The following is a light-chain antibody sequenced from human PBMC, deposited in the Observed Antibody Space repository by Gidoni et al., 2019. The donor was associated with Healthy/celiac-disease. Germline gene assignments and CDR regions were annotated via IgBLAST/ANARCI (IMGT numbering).Light chain of an antibody. CDR2: GAS. V-gene: IGKV3-20*01. CDR1: QSVSSSY. CDR3: QQYGSSPPYT. J-gene: IGKJ2*01. Sequence: EIVLTQSPGTLSLSPGESATLSCRASQSVSSSYLAWYQQKPGQAPRLRIYGASSRATGIPDRFSGSGSGTDFTLTISRLEPEDFAVYYCQQYGSSPPYTFGQXTKLEIK.